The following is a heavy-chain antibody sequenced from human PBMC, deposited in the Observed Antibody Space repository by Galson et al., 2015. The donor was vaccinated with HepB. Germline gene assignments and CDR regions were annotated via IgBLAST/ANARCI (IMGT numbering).Heavy chain of an antibody. CDR2: ISWNSGSI. CDR1: GFTFDDYA. Sequence: SLRLSCAASGFTFDDYAMHWVRQAPGKGLEWVSGISWNSGSIGYADSVKGRFTISRDNAKNSLYLQMNSLRAEDTALYYCAKARSASLRDYFDYWGQGTLVTVSS. V-gene: IGHV3-9*01. CDR3: AKARSASLRDYFDY. J-gene: IGHJ4*02. D-gene: IGHD4-17*01.